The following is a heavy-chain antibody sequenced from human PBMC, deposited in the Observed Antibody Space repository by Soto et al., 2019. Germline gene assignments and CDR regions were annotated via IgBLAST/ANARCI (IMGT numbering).Heavy chain of an antibody. J-gene: IGHJ4*02. CDR1: GLTFSTYA. V-gene: IGHV3-23*01. D-gene: IGHD1-26*01. Sequence: EVHLLESGGDLVQPGGSLRLSCTASGLTFSTYAMSWVRQAPGKGLEWVSAIGGSGTGGRTYYADSVKGRFTVSRDNSKNTLYLQMNSLRAEDTAVYFCARYSGKYQGPIDYWGQGTLVTVSS. CDR2: IGGSGTGGRT. CDR3: ARYSGKYQGPIDY.